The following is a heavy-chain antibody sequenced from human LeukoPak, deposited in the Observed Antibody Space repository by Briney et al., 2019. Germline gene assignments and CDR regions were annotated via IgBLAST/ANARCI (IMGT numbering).Heavy chain of an antibody. CDR2: INPNSGGT. CDR3: ARGFKYFDWLLDY. Sequence: ASVKVSCKASGYTFTGYYMHWVRQAPGQGLEWMGWINPNSGGTNYAQRFQGRVTMTRDTSITTAYMELSRLRSDDTAVYYCARGFKYFDWLLDYWGQGTLVTVSS. CDR1: GYTFTGYY. J-gene: IGHJ4*02. V-gene: IGHV1-2*02. D-gene: IGHD3-9*01.